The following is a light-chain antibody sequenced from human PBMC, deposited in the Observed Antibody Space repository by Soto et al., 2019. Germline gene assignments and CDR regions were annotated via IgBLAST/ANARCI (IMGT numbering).Light chain of an antibody. V-gene: IGKV1-39*01. J-gene: IGKJ5*01. CDR3: QQSYSSPT. CDR2: GAS. CDR1: QGIRND. Sequence: IQMTQFPSSLSASVGDRVTITCRASQGIRNDLGWYQQKSGRAPKLLIFGASSLQTGVPSRISGSGSGTDFTLTISSLQPEDFATYFCQQSYSSPTFGQGTRLEIK.